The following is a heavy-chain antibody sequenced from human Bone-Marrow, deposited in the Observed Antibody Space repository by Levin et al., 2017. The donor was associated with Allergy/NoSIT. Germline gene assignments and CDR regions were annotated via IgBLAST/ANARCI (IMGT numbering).Heavy chain of an antibody. D-gene: IGHD2-15*01. Sequence: SETLSLTCTVSGGSISSSTYYWGWIRQPPGKRLEWIGNIYYTGRTYYNPSLKSRATLSVDTSKNQFSLRLNSVTATDTAVYYCAKLLITGAAEMKGRPDYWGRGTLVTVSS. J-gene: IGHJ4*02. CDR3: AKLLITGAAEMKGRPDY. CDR1: GGSISSSTYY. V-gene: IGHV4-39*01. CDR2: IYYTGRT.